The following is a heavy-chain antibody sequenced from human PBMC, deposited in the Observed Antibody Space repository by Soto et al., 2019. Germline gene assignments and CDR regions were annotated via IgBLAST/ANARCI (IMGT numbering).Heavy chain of an antibody. CDR1: GFSFENYA. Sequence: EVQLVESGGGLVQPGRSLRLSCAASGFSFENYAMHWVRQAPGKGLEWVSGISWHSGNLGYADSVRGRFTISRDNAKNSLYLQMNSLRPEDTGLHYCAKDKVYSNYEHYFDYWGQGTLVTVSS. CDR2: ISWHSGNL. CDR3: AKDKVYSNYEHYFDY. J-gene: IGHJ4*02. D-gene: IGHD4-4*01. V-gene: IGHV3-9*01.